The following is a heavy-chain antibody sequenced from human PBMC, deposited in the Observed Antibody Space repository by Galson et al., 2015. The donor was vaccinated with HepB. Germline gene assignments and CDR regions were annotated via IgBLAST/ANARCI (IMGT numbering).Heavy chain of an antibody. J-gene: IGHJ4*02. CDR2: IKEDGSAE. Sequence: SLRFSCPASGFTLSSHWLRWVRQAPGKGLEWVASIKEDGSAEYYLDSVKGRVTISRDNAKNSLFLQMNSLNADDTAVYSCARVAAAGRGLDCWGQGTLVTVSS. V-gene: IGHV3-7*03. CDR1: GFTLSSHW. D-gene: IGHD6-13*01. CDR3: ARVAAAGRGLDC.